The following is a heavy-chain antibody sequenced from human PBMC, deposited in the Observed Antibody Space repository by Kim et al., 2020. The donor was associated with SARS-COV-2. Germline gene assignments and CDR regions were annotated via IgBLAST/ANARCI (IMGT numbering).Heavy chain of an antibody. CDR1: GGTFRRYA. CDR3: TTEIATRPH. V-gene: IGHV1-69*13. CDR2: LIPIFGTP. Sequence: SVKVSCKVSGGTFRRYAISWVRQAPGHGLEWMGGLIPIFGTPSYAQTFQGRVTITADETTTTAYLELSNLKSDDTAVYYCTTEIATRPHWGQGTLVTVS. J-gene: IGHJ4*02. D-gene: IGHD6-6*01.